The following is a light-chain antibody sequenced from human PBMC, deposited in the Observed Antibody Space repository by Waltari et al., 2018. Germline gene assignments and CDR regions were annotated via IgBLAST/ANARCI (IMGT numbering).Light chain of an antibody. V-gene: IGKV1D-12*01. J-gene: IGKJ4*01. Sequence: DIQMTQSPSSVSASVGDRVSLTCRASQDIGNWLAWYQHKPGKAPKLLIYAASKLQRGVPSRFSGHGLGTDFTLTIDSLQPEDFATYYCQQANSFPPGVTFGGGTKVE. CDR1: QDIGNW. CDR3: QQANSFPPGVT. CDR2: AAS.